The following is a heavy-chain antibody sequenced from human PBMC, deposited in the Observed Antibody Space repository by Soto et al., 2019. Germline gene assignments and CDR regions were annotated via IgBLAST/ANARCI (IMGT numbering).Heavy chain of an antibody. CDR1: FINYP. Sequence: FINYPINWVRQAPGQGLEWMGGIVPNVGTVNYAQKFRGKVTITADKSTGTAYMELSSLRSEDTALYYCARRDTSGFLRYFDNWGQGXQVTVYS. CDR2: IVPNVGTV. V-gene: IGHV1-69*06. J-gene: IGHJ4*02. CDR3: ARRDTSGFLRYFDN. D-gene: IGHD3-3*01.